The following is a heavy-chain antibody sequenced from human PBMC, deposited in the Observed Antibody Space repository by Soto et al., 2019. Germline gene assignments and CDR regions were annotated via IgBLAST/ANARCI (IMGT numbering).Heavy chain of an antibody. CDR2: IIPIFGTA. Sequence: QVQLVQSGAEVKKPGSSVKVSCKASGGTFSSYAISWVRQAPGQGLEWMGGIIPIFGTANYAQKFQGRVTITADDSRTTAYMELSSLSSGALAVYYCARSSRGITLGGVIVPNSSYSCGRAVGGQGTT. J-gene: IGHJ6*02. CDR1: GGTFSSYA. V-gene: IGHV1-69*01. D-gene: IGHD3-16*02. CDR3: ARSSRGITLGGVIVPNSSYSCGRAV.